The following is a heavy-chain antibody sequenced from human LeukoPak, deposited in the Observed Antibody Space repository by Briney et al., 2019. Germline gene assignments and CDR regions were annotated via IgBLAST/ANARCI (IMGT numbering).Heavy chain of an antibody. D-gene: IGHD5-18*01. Sequence: ASVKVSCKASGYTFTSYGISWVRQAPGQGLEWMGWISAYNGNTNYAQKLQGRVTMTTDTSTSTAYMELRSLRSDDTAVYYCARGNRHTAMVLPGDYWGQGTLVTVSS. V-gene: IGHV1-18*04. CDR2: ISAYNGNT. J-gene: IGHJ4*02. CDR3: ARGNRHTAMVLPGDY. CDR1: GYTFTSYG.